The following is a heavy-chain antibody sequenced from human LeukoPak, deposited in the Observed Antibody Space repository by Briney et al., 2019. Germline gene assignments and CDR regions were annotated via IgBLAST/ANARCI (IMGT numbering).Heavy chain of an antibody. CDR1: GFTFSSYS. V-gene: IGHV3-48*01. Sequence: GGSLRLSCAASGFTFSSYSMNWVRQAPGKGLEWVSYISSSSSTIYYADSVKGRFTISRDNAKNSLYLQMNSLRAEDTALYYCAKGQTYYYGSGSYSRFDYWGQGTLVTVSS. CDR2: ISSSSSTI. J-gene: IGHJ4*02. D-gene: IGHD3-10*01. CDR3: AKGQTYYYGSGSYSRFDY.